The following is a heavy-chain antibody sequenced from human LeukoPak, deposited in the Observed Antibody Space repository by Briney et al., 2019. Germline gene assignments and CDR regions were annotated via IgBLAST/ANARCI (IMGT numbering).Heavy chain of an antibody. V-gene: IGHV1-2*02. CDR2: INPNSGNT. CDR1: GYTFTGYY. D-gene: IGHD1-26*01. CDR3: ARRLVDSDDGYDV. J-gene: IGHJ3*01. Sequence: EASVKVSCKASGYTFTGYYMHWVRQAPGQGLEWMGWINPNSGNTGYAQTFHDRVTMTSDTSISTAYMELSRLRSDDTAVYYCARRLVDSDDGYDVWGQGTMVAVS.